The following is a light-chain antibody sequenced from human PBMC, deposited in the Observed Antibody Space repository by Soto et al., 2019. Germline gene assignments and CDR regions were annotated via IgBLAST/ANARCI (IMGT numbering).Light chain of an antibody. J-gene: IGKJ5*01. Sequence: EVVLTQSPATLSLSPGERATLSCRASQYVSSYLAWYQQKPGQAPRIRIYDSSNRATGIPARLSGSGSGTDFTLAISSLEPEDFAVYYCQQRGNWITFGQGTRLEIK. CDR2: DSS. V-gene: IGKV3-11*01. CDR3: QQRGNWIT. CDR1: QYVSSY.